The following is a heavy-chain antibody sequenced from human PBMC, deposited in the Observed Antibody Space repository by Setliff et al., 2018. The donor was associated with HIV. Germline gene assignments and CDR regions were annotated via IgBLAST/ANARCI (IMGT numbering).Heavy chain of an antibody. CDR3: TTYSSVYYHSDC. CDR2: IKSKSDGGAV. J-gene: IGHJ4*02. D-gene: IGHD3-22*01. V-gene: IGHV3-15*06. CDR1: GFTFRNAW. Sequence: PGGSLRLSCAASGFTFRNAWMSWVRQAPGKGLEWVGRIKSKSDGGAVHYAAPVKGRFTISRDDSQDTLYLEMNSLTNEDTAMYYCTTYSSVYYHSDCWGQGTLVTVS.